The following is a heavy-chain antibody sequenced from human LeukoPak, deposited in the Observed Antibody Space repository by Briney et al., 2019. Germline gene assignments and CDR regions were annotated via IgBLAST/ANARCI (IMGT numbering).Heavy chain of an antibody. CDR1: GGSFSGYY. J-gene: IGHJ4*02. CDR2: INHSGST. V-gene: IGHV4-34*01. D-gene: IGHD3-10*01. CDR3: ARWRWLGGYYFDY. Sequence: SETLSLTCAVYGGSFSGYYWSWIRQPPGKGLEWIGEINHSGSTNYNPSPKSRVTISVDTSKSQFSLKLSSVTAADTAVYYCARWRWLGGYYFDYWGQGTLVTVSS.